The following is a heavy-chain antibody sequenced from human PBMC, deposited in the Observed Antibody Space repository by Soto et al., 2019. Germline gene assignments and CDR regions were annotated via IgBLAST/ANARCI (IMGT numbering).Heavy chain of an antibody. V-gene: IGHV3-23*01. CDR3: ARLGSGSYYDY. J-gene: IGHJ4*02. CDR1: GFTFSSYA. CDR2: ISGSGGST. Sequence: EVQLLESGGGLVQPGGSLRLSCAASGFTFSSYAMRWVRQAPGKGLEWVSAISGSGGSTYYADSVKGRFTISRDNSKNTLYLQLNSLRAEDTAVYYCARLGSGSYYDYWGQGTLVTVSS. D-gene: IGHD1-26*01.